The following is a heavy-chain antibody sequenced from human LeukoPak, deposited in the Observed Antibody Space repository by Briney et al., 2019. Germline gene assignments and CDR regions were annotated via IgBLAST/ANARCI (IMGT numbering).Heavy chain of an antibody. V-gene: IGHV1-18*01. CDR2: ISAYNGNT. J-gene: IGHJ4*02. D-gene: IGHD6-13*01. CDR3: ARADSSSWFHNPYYFDY. CDR1: GYTFTSYG. Sequence: ASVKVSCKASGYTFTSYGISWVRQAPGQGLEWMGWISAYNGNTNYAQKLQGRVTMTTDTSTSTAYMELRSLRSDDTAVYYCARADSSSWFHNPYYFDYWGQGTLVTVSS.